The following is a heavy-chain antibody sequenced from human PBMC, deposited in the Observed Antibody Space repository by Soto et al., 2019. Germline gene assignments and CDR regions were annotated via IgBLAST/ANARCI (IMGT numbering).Heavy chain of an antibody. J-gene: IGHJ4*02. CDR3: AHSGPDDYVWGSYRYLFRDPNFDY. D-gene: IGHD3-16*02. V-gene: IGHV2-5*02. Sequence: SGPTLVNPTQTLTLTCTFSGFSLSTSGVGVGWIRQPPGKALEWLALIYWDDDKRYSPSLKSRLTITKDTSKNQVVLTMTNMDPVDTATYYCAHSGPDDYVWGSYRYLFRDPNFDYWGQGTLVTVSS. CDR1: GFSLSTSGVG. CDR2: IYWDDDK.